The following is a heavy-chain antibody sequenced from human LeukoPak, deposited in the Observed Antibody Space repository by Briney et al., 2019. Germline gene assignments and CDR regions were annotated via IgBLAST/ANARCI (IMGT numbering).Heavy chain of an antibody. D-gene: IGHD6-13*01. CDR3: ARALYSSSWYDYY. V-gene: IGHV3-21*05. Sequence: PGGSLRLSCAASGFTFSSYSMNWVRQAPGKGLEWVSYISSSSSYIYYADSVKGRFTISRDNAKNSLYLQMNSLRAEDTAAYYCARALYSSSWYDYYWGQGTLVTVSS. J-gene: IGHJ4*02. CDR2: ISSSSSYI. CDR1: GFTFSSYS.